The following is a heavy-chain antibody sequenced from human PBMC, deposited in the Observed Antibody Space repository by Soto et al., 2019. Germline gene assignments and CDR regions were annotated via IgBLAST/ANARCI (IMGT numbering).Heavy chain of an antibody. D-gene: IGHD3-9*01. CDR2: IRSTPYGGKT. CDR1: GFTFCNYA. CDR3: ARYSLAYSDWLSDS. V-gene: IGHV3-49*03. J-gene: IGHJ5*01. Sequence: PGGSLRLSCSASGFTFCNYAFNWFRQAPGKGLEWVGFIRSTPYGGKTEYAASVKGRFTISRDDSKNIAYLQMNSLKTEDTAVYYCARYSLAYSDWLSDSWGQGTLVTVSS.